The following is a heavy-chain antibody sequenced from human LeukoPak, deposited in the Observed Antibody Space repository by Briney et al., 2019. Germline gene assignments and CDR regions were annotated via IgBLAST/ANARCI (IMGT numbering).Heavy chain of an antibody. J-gene: IGHJ4*02. CDR2: IHYSGSA. CDR1: GVSVSSGSYY. CDR3: ARDMGAPDYGSYSVDY. V-gene: IGHV4-61*01. D-gene: IGHD4-23*01. Sequence: SETLSLTCTVSGVSVSSGSYYWSWIRQPPGRGLEWIAYIHYSGSAAYNPSLKSRVTISRDMSTNQFSLKMTSVTAADTAVYFCARDMGAPDYGSYSVDYWGQGTLVTVSS.